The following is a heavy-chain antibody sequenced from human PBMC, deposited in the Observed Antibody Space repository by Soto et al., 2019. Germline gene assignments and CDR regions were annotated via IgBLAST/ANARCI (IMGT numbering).Heavy chain of an antibody. CDR3: AADGDSDAFDI. V-gene: IGHV1-69*01. Sequence: VSCKASGGTFSSYAISWVRQAPGQGLEWMGGIIPIFGTANYAQKFQGRVTITADESTSTAYMELSSLRSEDTAVYYCAADGDSDAFDIWGQGTMVTVSS. CDR2: IIPIFGTA. CDR1: GGTFSSYA. D-gene: IGHD4-17*01. J-gene: IGHJ3*02.